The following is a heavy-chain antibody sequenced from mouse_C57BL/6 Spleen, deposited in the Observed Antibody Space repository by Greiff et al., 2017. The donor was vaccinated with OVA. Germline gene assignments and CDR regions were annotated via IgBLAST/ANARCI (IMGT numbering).Heavy chain of an antibody. J-gene: IGHJ4*01. CDR3: ARHGNYYAMDY. Sequence: EVKLMESGGGLVKPGGSLKLSCAASGFTFSDYGMHWVRQAPEKGLEWVAYISSGSSTIYYADTVKGRFTISRDNAKNTLFLQMTSLRSEDTAMYYCARHGNYYAMDYWGQGTSVTVSS. V-gene: IGHV5-17*01. CDR2: ISSGSSTI. CDR1: GFTFSDYG.